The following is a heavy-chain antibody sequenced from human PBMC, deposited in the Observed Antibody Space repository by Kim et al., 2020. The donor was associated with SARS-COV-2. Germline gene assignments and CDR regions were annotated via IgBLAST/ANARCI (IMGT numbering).Heavy chain of an antibody. J-gene: IGHJ4*02. D-gene: IGHD6-13*01. CDR1: GFTFGDYA. CDR2: ISWNSGII. CDR3: AKDKEWYSSSWNPFDY. Sequence: SLRLSCAASGFTFGDYAMHWVRQAPGKGLEWVSGISWNSGIIGYADSVKGRFIISRDNAKNSLYLQMNSLRGEDTALYYCAKDKEWYSSSWNPFDYWGQGTLVTVSS. V-gene: IGHV3-9*01.